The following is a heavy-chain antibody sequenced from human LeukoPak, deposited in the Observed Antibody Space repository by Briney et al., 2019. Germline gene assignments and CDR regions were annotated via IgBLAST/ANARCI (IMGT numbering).Heavy chain of an antibody. CDR2: IIPIFGTA. D-gene: IGHD2-2*01. Sequence: SVKVSCKTSGYTFTNYDINWVRQAPGQGLEWMGGIIPIFGTANYAQKFQGRVTITADESTSTAYMELSSLRSEDTAVYYCAIGPSSYYYYGMDVWGQGTTVTVSS. J-gene: IGHJ6*02. CDR1: GYTFTNYD. CDR3: AIGPSSYYYYGMDV. V-gene: IGHV1-69*13.